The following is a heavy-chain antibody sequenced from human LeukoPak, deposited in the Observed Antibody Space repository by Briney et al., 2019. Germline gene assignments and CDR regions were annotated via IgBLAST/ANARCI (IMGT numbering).Heavy chain of an antibody. CDR2: IRRKAYGGTT. CDR3: TRPARISMIVRDLGYFHY. CDR1: GFTFSSYE. Sequence: GGSLRLSCAASGFTFSSYEMNWVRQAPGKGLEWVGFIRRKAYGGTTEYAASVKGRFTISRDDSKSIAYLQMNSLKTEDTAMYYCTRPARISMIVRDLGYFHYWGQGTLVTVSS. V-gene: IGHV3-49*04. J-gene: IGHJ4*02. D-gene: IGHD3-22*01.